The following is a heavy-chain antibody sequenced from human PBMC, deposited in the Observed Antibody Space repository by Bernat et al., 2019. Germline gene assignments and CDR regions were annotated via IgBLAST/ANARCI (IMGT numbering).Heavy chain of an antibody. Sequence: EVQLVESGGGLVQPGGSLRLSCSASGFTFADFAFHWVRQAPGTGLQYVSGISSSGDNSSYADDVEGRFTISRDNSRNTLYHEMSSLRTEDTAVYFCVKDEYNLGHDAFDIWGQGTMVTVSS. CDR1: GFTFADFA. D-gene: IGHD2/OR15-2a*01. J-gene: IGHJ3*02. CDR2: ISSSGDNS. CDR3: VKDEYNLGHDAFDI. V-gene: IGHV3-64D*06.